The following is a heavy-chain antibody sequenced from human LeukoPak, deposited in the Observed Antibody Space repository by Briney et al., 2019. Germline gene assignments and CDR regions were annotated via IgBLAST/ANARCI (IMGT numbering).Heavy chain of an antibody. CDR2: INPNSGGT. J-gene: IGHJ4*02. CDR1: GYTFTGYY. CDR3: ARAERSRWLQFN. V-gene: IGHV1-2*02. D-gene: IGHD5-24*01. Sequence: ASVKVSCKASGYTFTGYYMHWVRQAPGQGLEWMGWINPNSGGTNYAQKFQGRVTMTRDTSISTAYMELSRLGSDDTAVYYCARAERSRWLQFNWGQGTLVTVSS.